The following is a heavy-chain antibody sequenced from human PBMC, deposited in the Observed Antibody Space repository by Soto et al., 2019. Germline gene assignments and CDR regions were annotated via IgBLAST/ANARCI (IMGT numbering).Heavy chain of an antibody. CDR3: ARTNFMTTVGGADY. Sequence: SETLSLTCTVSGGSISSGDYYWSWIRQPPGKGLEWIGYIFYSGSTYYNPSLKSRVTISVDTSKNQFSLKLSSVTAADTAVYYCARTNFMTTVGGADYWGQGTLVTVSS. D-gene: IGHD4-17*01. V-gene: IGHV4-30-4*01. CDR2: IFYSGST. CDR1: GGSISSGDYY. J-gene: IGHJ4*02.